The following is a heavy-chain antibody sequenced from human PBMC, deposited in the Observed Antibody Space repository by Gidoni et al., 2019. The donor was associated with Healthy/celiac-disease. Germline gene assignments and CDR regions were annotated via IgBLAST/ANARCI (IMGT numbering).Heavy chain of an antibody. CDR1: GFTFSSYS. CDR3: ARGSLLTGDYYFDY. D-gene: IGHD7-27*01. CDR2: ISSSSSYI. V-gene: IGHV3-21*01. J-gene: IGHJ4*02. Sequence: EVQLVESGGGLVKPGVSLRLSCAASGFTFSSYSMNWVRQAPGKGLEWVSSISSSSSYIYYADSVKGRFTISRDNAKNSLYLQMNSLRAEDTAVYYCARGSLLTGDYYFDYWGQGTLVTVSS.